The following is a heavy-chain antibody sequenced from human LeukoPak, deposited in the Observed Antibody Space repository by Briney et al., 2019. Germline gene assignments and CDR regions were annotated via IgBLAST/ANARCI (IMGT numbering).Heavy chain of an antibody. V-gene: IGHV1-2*02. CDR3: ARVPFLLTTVTTNARPFDY. Sequence: GASVKVSCKASGYTFTGYYMHWVRQAPGQGLEWMGWINPNSGGTNYAQKFQGRVTMTRDTSISTAYMELSRLRSDDTAVYYCARVPFLLTTVTTNARPFDYWGQGTLVTVSS. J-gene: IGHJ4*02. CDR2: INPNSGGT. D-gene: IGHD4-17*01. CDR1: GYTFTGYY.